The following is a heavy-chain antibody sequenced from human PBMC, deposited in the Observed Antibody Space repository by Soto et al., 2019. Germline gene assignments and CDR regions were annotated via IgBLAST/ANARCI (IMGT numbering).Heavy chain of an antibody. D-gene: IGHD4-17*01. CDR2: ISAYNGNT. V-gene: IGHV1-18*01. CDR1: GFTFSSFC. Sequence: VGPGKVFCKGSGFTFSSFCISWVRQAPGQGLEWMGWISAYNGNTNYAQKLQGRVTMTTDTSTSTAYMELRSLRSDDTAVYYCARSTGDYGIYWGQGTLVTVSS. J-gene: IGHJ4*02. CDR3: ARSTGDYGIY.